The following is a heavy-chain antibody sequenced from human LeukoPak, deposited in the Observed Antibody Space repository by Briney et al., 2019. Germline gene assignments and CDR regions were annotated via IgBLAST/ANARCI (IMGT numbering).Heavy chain of an antibody. CDR1: GFSFSSYG. V-gene: IGHV3-33*01. CDR3: VRGGYCSGTSCAHYDGMDV. D-gene: IGHD2-2*01. CDR2: IWYDGSHT. Sequence: GGSLRLSCAASGFSFSSYGMRWVRQAPGKGLEWVGDIWYDGSHTYYADSVKGRFNISRDNSMNTLYMQMNSLRGEDAAVYYCVRGGYCSGTSCAHYDGMDVWGQGTTVTVSS. J-gene: IGHJ6*02.